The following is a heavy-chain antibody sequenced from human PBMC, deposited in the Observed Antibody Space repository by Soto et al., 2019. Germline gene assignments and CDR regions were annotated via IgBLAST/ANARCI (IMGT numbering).Heavy chain of an antibody. Sequence: ASVKVSCKASGYTFTYYGIIWVRQAPGQGLEWMGWINANNGNTDYVQKIQGRVTMTTDTSTSTAYMELRSLTSDDTAVYYCARDRSEMATLSLAYWGQGSLVTVSS. V-gene: IGHV1-18*01. CDR2: INANNGNT. D-gene: IGHD6-6*01. CDR1: GYTFTYYG. CDR3: ARDRSEMATLSLAY. J-gene: IGHJ4*02.